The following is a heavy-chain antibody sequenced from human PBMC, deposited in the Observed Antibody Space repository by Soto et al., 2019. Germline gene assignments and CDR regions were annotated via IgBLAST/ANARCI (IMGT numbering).Heavy chain of an antibody. V-gene: IGHV4-34*01. CDR1: GGSFSGYY. Sequence: SETLSLTCAVYGGSFSGYYWSWIRQPPGKGLEWIGEINHSGSTNYNPSLKSRGTISVDTSKNQFSLKLSSVTAADTAVYYCARGSLRYGGCIDYWGQGTLVTVSS. CDR3: ARGSLRYGGCIDY. J-gene: IGHJ4*02. CDR2: INHSGST. D-gene: IGHD4-17*01.